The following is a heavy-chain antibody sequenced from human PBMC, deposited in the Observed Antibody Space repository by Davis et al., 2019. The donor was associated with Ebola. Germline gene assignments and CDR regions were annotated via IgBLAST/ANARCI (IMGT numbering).Heavy chain of an antibody. J-gene: IGHJ6*02. D-gene: IGHD1-7*01. CDR1: GGSISSISYS. CDR3: ARRTTRIYYYGMDV. CDR2: IYYSGTT. V-gene: IGHV4-39*01. Sequence: SETLSLTCTLPGGSISSISYSWGWIRQPPGMGLAWTGSIYYSGTTYYNPSLKSRVTISVDTSKNQFSLKLSSVTAADTAVYYCARRTTRIYYYGMDVWGQGTTVTVSS.